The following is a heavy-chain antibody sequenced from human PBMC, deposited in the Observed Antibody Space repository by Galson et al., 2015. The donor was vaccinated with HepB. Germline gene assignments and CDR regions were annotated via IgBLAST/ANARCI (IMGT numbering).Heavy chain of an antibody. CDR2: ISYDGSNK. CDR1: GFTFSSYG. V-gene: IGHV3-30*03. Sequence: SLRLSCAASGFTFSSYGMHWVRQAPGKGLEWVAVISYDGSNKYYADSVKGRFTISRDNSKNTLYLQMNSLRAEDTAVYYCATNWGSIAAAGCYWGQGTLVTVSS. CDR3: ATNWGSIAAAGCY. J-gene: IGHJ4*02. D-gene: IGHD6-13*01.